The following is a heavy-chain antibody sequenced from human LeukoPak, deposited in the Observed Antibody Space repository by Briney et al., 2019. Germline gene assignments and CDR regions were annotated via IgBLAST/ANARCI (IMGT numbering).Heavy chain of an antibody. Sequence: GASVKVSCKASGYTFTSYDINWVRQATGQGLEWMGWMNPNSGNTGYAQKFQGRVTMTRNTSISTAYMELSSLRSEDTAVYYCARVGYDFWSGGYYYYYYMDVWGKGTTVTVSS. V-gene: IGHV1-8*01. CDR1: GYTFTSYD. CDR2: MNPNSGNT. J-gene: IGHJ6*03. CDR3: ARVGYDFWSGGYYYYYYMDV. D-gene: IGHD3-3*01.